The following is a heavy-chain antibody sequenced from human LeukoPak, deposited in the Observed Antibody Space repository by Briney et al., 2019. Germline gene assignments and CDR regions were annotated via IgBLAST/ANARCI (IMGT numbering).Heavy chain of an antibody. CDR3: ARGRVVPAAIGRNWFDP. CDR1: GGSFSGYC. CDR2: INHSGST. V-gene: IGHV4-34*01. Sequence: SETLSLTCAVYGGSFSGYCWSWIRQPPGKGLERIGEINHSGSTNYNPSLKSRVTISVDTSKNQFSLKLSSVTAADTAVYYCARGRVVPAAIGRNWFDPWGQGTLVTVSS. J-gene: IGHJ5*02. D-gene: IGHD2-2*01.